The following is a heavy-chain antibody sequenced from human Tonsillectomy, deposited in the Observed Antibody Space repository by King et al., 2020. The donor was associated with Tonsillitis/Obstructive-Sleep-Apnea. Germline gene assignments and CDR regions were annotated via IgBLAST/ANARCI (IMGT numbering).Heavy chain of an antibody. CDR1: GGSISSSSYY. CDR3: ARPTSSQANIVVVPFDP. Sequence: QLQESGPGLVKPSETLSLTCTVSGGSISSSSYYWGWIRQPPGKGLEWIGSIYYSGSTYYNPSLKSRVTISVDTSKNQFSLKLSSVTAADTAVYYCARPTSSQANIVVVPFDPWGQGTLVTVSS. CDR2: IYYSGST. D-gene: IGHD2-2*01. V-gene: IGHV4-39*01. J-gene: IGHJ5*02.